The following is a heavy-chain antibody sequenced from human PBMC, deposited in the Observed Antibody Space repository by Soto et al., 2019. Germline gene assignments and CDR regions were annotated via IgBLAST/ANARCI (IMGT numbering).Heavy chain of an antibody. CDR1: GGSISSGDYY. J-gene: IGHJ4*02. D-gene: IGHD3-16*01. Sequence: QVQLQESGPGLVKPSQTLSLTCTVSGGSISSGDYYWSWIRQPPGKGLEWIGYIYYSGSTYYNPARKSRVTISVDTSKHQFSLKLSSVTAADTAVYYCARDVRGSYFDYWGQGTLVTVSS. CDR3: ARDVRGSYFDY. V-gene: IGHV4-30-4*01. CDR2: IYYSGST.